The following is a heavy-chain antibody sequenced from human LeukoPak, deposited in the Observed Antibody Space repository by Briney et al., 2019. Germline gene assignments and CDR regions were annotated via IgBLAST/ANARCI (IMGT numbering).Heavy chain of an antibody. V-gene: IGHV5-51*01. Sequence: GESLKISCKASGYSFTSYWSCWVRQMREKGLEWMGIIYPVDSDTRYHPSFRGEVTISADKAISTAYLQWSRRNAADTAMYYWSKHGIYAEEEAIVFDYWGQGTLVIVSS. CDR2: IYPVDSDT. CDR3: SKHGIYAEEEAIVFDY. D-gene: IGHD3-16*01. J-gene: IGHJ4*02. CDR1: GYSFTSYW.